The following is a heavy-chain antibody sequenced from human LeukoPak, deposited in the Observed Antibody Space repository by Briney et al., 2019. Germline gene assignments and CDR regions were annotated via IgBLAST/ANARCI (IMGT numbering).Heavy chain of an antibody. Sequence: PSETLSLTCTVSGGSISTSRYYWGWIRQPPGKGLEWIGSIFYSGSTYYTPSLKSRVTISVDTSKKQFSLKLSSVTAADTAVYYCARTVGEPGAEYFQHWGQGTLVTVSS. CDR2: IFYSGST. D-gene: IGHD3-10*01. CDR1: GGSISTSRYY. V-gene: IGHV4-39*01. CDR3: ARTVGEPGAEYFQH. J-gene: IGHJ1*01.